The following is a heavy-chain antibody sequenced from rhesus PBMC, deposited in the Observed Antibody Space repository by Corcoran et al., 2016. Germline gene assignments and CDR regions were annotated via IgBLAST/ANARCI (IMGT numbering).Heavy chain of an antibody. J-gene: IGHJ4*01. Sequence: QVQLQESGPGLVKPSETLSLTCAVSGGSVSSSNWWSWIRQPPGKGLEWIGYISGSSGSTYYNPSLKSRVTIATDTSKYQFSLKLSSVTAADTAVYYCAYGDWNFHFDYWGPGVLVTVSS. CDR2: ISGSSGST. D-gene: IGHD1-26*01. CDR3: AYGDWNFHFDY. CDR1: GGSVSSSNW. V-gene: IGHV4-65*01.